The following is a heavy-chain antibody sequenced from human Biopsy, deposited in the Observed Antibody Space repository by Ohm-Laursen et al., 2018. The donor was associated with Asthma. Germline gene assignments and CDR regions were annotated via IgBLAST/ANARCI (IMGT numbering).Heavy chain of an antibody. Sequence: SLRLSCSASGFTFSNYGIHWVRQAPGKGLDWVAVISFDGSNKNYTDSVKGRFTISRDNSRNTLHLQMNSLRAEDTAVYYCAKDVFPGWELRRGPDSWGQGTLVTVSS. CDR2: ISFDGSNK. CDR3: AKDVFPGWELRRGPDS. D-gene: IGHD1-26*01. J-gene: IGHJ4*02. CDR1: GFTFSNYG. V-gene: IGHV3-30*18.